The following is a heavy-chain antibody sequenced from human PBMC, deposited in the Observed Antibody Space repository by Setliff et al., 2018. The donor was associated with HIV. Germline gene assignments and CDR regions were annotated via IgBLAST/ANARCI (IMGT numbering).Heavy chain of an antibody. Sequence: ASVKVSCKASGYTFTSYGITWVRQAPGQGLEWMGWISTYNGNREYSPKFQGRVTITAGTSASTMYMELSSLRSEDTAVYYCARVGNNRLQFFDHWGQGTLVTVSS. CDR1: GYTFTSYG. D-gene: IGHD5-12*01. CDR3: ARVGNNRLQFFDH. V-gene: IGHV1-18*01. J-gene: IGHJ4*02. CDR2: ISTYNGNR.